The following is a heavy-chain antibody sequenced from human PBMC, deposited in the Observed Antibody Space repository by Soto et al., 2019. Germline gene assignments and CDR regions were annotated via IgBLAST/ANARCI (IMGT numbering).Heavy chain of an antibody. J-gene: IGHJ6*02. CDR2: INTDGKST. CDR1: GFTFSSFW. D-gene: IGHD2-15*01. V-gene: IGHV3-74*01. CDR3: ARAYCSGGTCYSQSTDA. Sequence: EVQLVESGGGLVQPGGSLRLSCAASGFTFSSFWMHWVRQAPGKGLVWVSRINTDGKSTTYADSVKGRFIISRDNAKNTLYLQMNSLRAEDTAVYYCARAYCSGGTCYSQSTDARGQGTTVTFSS.